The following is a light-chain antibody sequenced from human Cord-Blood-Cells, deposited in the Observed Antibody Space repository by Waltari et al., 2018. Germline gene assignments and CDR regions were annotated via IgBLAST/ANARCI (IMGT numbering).Light chain of an antibody. CDR2: DVS. CDR1: SSDVGGYNY. V-gene: IGLV2-14*01. Sequence: QSALTQPASVSGSPGQSITISCTGTSSDVGGYNYVSWYQQHPGKAPKLMIYDVSNRPSGVSTRCSGSKAGNTASLTISALQADDEADYYCSSYTSSSTLKVFGGGTTLTVL. CDR3: SSYTSSSTLKV. J-gene: IGLJ2*01.